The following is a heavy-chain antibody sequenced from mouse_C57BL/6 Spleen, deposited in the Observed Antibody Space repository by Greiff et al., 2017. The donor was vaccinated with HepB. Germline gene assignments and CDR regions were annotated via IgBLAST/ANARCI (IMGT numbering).Heavy chain of an antibody. CDR2: IYPGSGST. CDR3: ARSDGSSYAMDY. J-gene: IGHJ4*01. V-gene: IGHV1-55*01. D-gene: IGHD1-1*01. CDR1: GYTFTSYW. Sequence: QVQLKQSGAELVKPGASVKMSCKASGYTFTSYWITWVKQRPGQGLEWIGDIYPGSGSTNYNEKFKSKATLTVDTSSSTAYMQLSSLTSEDSAVYYCARSDGSSYAMDYWGQGTSVTVSS.